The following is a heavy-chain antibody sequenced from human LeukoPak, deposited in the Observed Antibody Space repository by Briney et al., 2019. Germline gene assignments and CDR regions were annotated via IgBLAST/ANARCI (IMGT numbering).Heavy chain of an antibody. CDR3: AREITWHMDV. J-gene: IGHJ6*03. CDR2: IYYSGSS. CDR1: GGSISSSSYY. Sequence: SETLSLTCTVSGGSISSSSYYWGWIRQPPGEGLEWIGGIYYSGSSYYNPSLKSRVTISVDTSKNQFSLKLSSVTAADTAVYYRAREITWHMDVWGKGTTVTVSS. D-gene: IGHD1-14*01. V-gene: IGHV4-39*07.